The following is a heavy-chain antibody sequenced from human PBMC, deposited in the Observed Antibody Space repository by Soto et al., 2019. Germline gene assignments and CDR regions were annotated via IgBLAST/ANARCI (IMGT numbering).Heavy chain of an antibody. CDR3: SRCGTSTTDWYLFYN. J-gene: IGHJ4*01. Sequence: EVQLVESGGGLVQPGGSLRLSCAGSGFTFSGYWMHWVRQGPGRGPVWVSRLNPNGNFTTNDDSVNGRFTISRNNAKNAVNLQFNSMSADDTGVYYFSRCGTSTTDWYLFYNWGQGTLVTVSS. CDR2: LNPNGNFT. CDR1: GFTFSGYW. V-gene: IGHV3-74*01. D-gene: IGHD3-9*01.